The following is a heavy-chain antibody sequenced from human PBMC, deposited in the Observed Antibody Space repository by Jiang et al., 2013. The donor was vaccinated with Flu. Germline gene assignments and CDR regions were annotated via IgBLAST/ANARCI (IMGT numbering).Heavy chain of an antibody. CDR3: ARYHRVLLWFGESHNWFDP. CDR1: GYTFTSYD. Sequence: GAEVKKPGASVKVSCKASGYTFTSYDINWVRQATGQGLEWMGWMNPNSGNTGYAQKFQGRVTMTRNTSISTAYMELSSLRSEDTAVYYCARYHRVLLWFGESHNWFDPWGQGTLVTVSS. CDR2: MNPNSGNT. D-gene: IGHD3-10*01. V-gene: IGHV1-8*01. J-gene: IGHJ5*02.